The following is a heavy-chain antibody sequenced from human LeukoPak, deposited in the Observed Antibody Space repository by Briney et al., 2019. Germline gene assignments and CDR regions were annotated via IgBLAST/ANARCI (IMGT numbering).Heavy chain of an antibody. V-gene: IGHV4-34*01. Sequence: PSETLSLTCAVYGGSFSGYHWSWIRQPPGKGLEWIGEINHSGSTSYNPSLKSRDTISVDTSKNQFSLKLSSVTAADTAVYYCARGDYDYFDYWGQGTLVTVSS. CDR1: GGSFSGYH. J-gene: IGHJ4*02. CDR2: INHSGST. CDR3: ARGDYDYFDY. D-gene: IGHD4-17*01.